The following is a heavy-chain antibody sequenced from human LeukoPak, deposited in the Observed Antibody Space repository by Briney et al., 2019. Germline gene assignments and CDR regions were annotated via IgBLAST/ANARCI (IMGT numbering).Heavy chain of an antibody. CDR2: INPKSGGT. Sequence: ASVKVSCKASGYTFTGYYIHWVRQAPGQGLEWMGWINPKSGGTNYAQKFQGRVTMTRDTSINTAYMELSSLRSEDTAVYYCATGQDYYDSSGYFYWGQGTLVTVSS. D-gene: IGHD3-22*01. CDR3: ATGQDYYDSSGYFY. CDR1: GYTFTGYY. J-gene: IGHJ4*02. V-gene: IGHV1-2*02.